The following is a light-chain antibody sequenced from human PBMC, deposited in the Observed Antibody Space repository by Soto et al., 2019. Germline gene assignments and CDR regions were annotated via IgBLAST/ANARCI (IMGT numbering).Light chain of an antibody. J-gene: IGKJ1*01. CDR3: QQYHNSILM. V-gene: IGKV3-20*01. CDR2: GAS. CDR1: QSVSSSH. Sequence: ENVLTQSPGTLSLSPGERATLSCRASQSVSSSHLAWYQQKPGQAPRLLMYGASSRATGIPDRFSGGGSGAVFTLTISRLEPEDFGVYYCQQYHNSILMFGQGTKVDIK.